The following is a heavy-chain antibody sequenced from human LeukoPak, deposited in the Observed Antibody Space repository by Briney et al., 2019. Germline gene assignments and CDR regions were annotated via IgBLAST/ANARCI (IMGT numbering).Heavy chain of an antibody. V-gene: IGHV3-64D*06. D-gene: IGHD1-1*01. CDR2: ISMNVQTT. CDR3: VREGLERRTNFDY. CDR1: GFTFTSYV. J-gene: IGHJ4*02. Sequence: PEGSLRLSCSASGFTFTSYVMHWVRQAPGKGLQYVSGISMNVQTTYYAGSVEGRFTISRDSSKNTVYLQMNSLTAEDTAVYYCVREGLERRTNFDYWGQGTLVSVSS.